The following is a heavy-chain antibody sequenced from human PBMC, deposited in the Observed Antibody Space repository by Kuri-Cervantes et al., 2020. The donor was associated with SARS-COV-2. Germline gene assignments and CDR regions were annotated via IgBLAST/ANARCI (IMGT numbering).Heavy chain of an antibody. CDR1: GFTFGDYA. V-gene: IGHV3-30-3*01. Sequence: GESLKISCTASGFTFGDYAMSWVRQAPGKGLEWVAVISYDGSNKYYADSVKGRFTISRDNSKNTLYLQMNSLRAEDTAVYYCARDHQYYDFWSGYFGTEGNYYYYYMDVWGKGTTVTVSS. D-gene: IGHD3-3*01. J-gene: IGHJ6*03. CDR3: ARDHQYYDFWSGYFGTEGNYYYYYMDV. CDR2: ISYDGSNK.